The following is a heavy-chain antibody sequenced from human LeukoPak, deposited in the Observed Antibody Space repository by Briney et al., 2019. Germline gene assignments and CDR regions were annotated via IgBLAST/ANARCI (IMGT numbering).Heavy chain of an antibody. J-gene: IGHJ3*02. V-gene: IGHV4-61*02. CDR1: GGSIGSGSYY. D-gene: IGHD3-3*01. Sequence: PSETLSLTCTVSGGSIGSGSYYWSWIRQPAGKGLEWIGRIYTSGSTNYNPSLKSRVTISVDTSKNQFSLKLSSVTAADTAVYYCARVGTPYGGIFDAFDIWGQGTMVTVSS. CDR3: ARVGTPYGGIFDAFDI. CDR2: IYTSGST.